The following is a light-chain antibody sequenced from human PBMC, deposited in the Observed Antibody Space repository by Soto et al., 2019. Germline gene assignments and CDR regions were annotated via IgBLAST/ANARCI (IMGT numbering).Light chain of an antibody. CDR1: SSDVGGYNY. CDR2: DVS. CDR3: CSYAGSYTLV. V-gene: IGLV2-11*01. Sequence: QSALTQPRSVSGSTGQSVTNSCTGTSSDVGGYNYVSWYQQHPGKAPKLMIYDVSKRPSGVPDRFSGSKSGNTASLTISGLQAEDEADYYCCSYAGSYTLVFGGGTKLTVL. J-gene: IGLJ2*01.